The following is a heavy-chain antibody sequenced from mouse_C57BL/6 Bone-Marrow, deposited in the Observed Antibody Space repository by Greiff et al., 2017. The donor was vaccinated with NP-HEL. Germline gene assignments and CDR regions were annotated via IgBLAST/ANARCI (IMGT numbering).Heavy chain of an antibody. J-gene: IGHJ3*01. D-gene: IGHD2-3*01. CDR3: ARTYDGYYEGWFAY. CDR2: IYPRSGNT. V-gene: IGHV1-81*01. Sequence: VKVVESGAELARPGASVKLSCKASGYTFTSYGISWVKQRTGQGLEWIGEIYPRSGNTYYNEKFKGKATLTADKSSSTAYMELSSLTSEDSAVYFCARTYDGYYEGWFAYWGQGTLVTVSA. CDR1: GYTFTSYG.